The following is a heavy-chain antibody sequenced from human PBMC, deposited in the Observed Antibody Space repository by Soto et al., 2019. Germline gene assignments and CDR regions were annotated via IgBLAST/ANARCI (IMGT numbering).Heavy chain of an antibody. J-gene: IGHJ6*02. Sequence: SETLSLTCGVSGGSVSGQYWSWIRQPPGKGLEWVGEIIPTGSTTYNPSLKSRLSISLDTSKNQGSLNLSSVSAADTAVYYSARGRITMAWNYSYYGMDVWGQGTTVTVSS. CDR3: ARGRITMAWNYSYYGMDV. V-gene: IGHV4-34*01. D-gene: IGHD3-10*01. CDR1: GGSVSGQY. CDR2: IIPTGST.